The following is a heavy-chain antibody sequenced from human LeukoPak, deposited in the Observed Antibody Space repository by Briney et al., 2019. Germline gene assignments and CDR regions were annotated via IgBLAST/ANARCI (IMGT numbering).Heavy chain of an antibody. J-gene: IGHJ6*02. CDR1: GFTFSSYD. V-gene: IGHV3-13*01. Sequence: PGGSLRLSCAASGFTFSSYDMHWVRQATGEGLEWVSAIGTAGDTYYPGSVKGRFTISRENAKNSLYLQMNSLRAGDTAVYYCARAHYYGSGSYPSYYYYGMDVWGQGTTVTVSS. CDR2: IGTAGDT. D-gene: IGHD3-10*01. CDR3: ARAHYYGSGSYPSYYYYGMDV.